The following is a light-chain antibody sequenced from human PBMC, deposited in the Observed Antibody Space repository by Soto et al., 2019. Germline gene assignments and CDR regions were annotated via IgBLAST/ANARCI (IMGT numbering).Light chain of an antibody. V-gene: IGLV2-14*01. CDR1: SSDVGAYTY. Sequence: QSALTQPASVSGSPGQSITISCTVTSSDVGAYTYVSWYQQHPGKAPKLMIFEVSDRPSGVSNRFSGSKSGNTASLTISGLQAEDEADYYCSSYTTSNTLVFGGGTKVTVL. CDR2: EVS. CDR3: SSYTTSNTLV. J-gene: IGLJ2*01.